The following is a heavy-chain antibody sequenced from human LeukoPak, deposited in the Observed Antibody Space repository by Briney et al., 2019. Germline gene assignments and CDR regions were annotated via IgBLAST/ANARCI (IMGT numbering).Heavy chain of an antibody. V-gene: IGHV1-24*01. D-gene: IGHD1-26*01. CDR3: ATVLVGATVFDAFDI. J-gene: IGHJ3*02. CDR1: GYTLTELS. CDR2: FDPEDGET. Sequence: ASVTASCKVSGYTLTELSMHWVRQAPGKGLEWMGGFDPEDGETIYAQKFQGRVTMTEDTSTDTAYMELSSLRSEDTAVYYCATVLVGATVFDAFDIWGQGTMVTVSS.